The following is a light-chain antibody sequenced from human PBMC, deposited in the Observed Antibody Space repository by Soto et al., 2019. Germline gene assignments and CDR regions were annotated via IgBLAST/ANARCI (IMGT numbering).Light chain of an antibody. CDR2: LGS. J-gene: IGKJ1*01. Sequence: DMVRTQSPLSLPLTPGEPASISCRSSQSLLHSNGYNYLDWYLQKPGQSPQLLIYLGSNRASGVPDRFSGSGSGTDFTLKISRVEAEDVGVYYCMQPLQSWTFGQGTKVDIK. CDR1: QSLLHSNGYNY. CDR3: MQPLQSWT. V-gene: IGKV2-28*01.